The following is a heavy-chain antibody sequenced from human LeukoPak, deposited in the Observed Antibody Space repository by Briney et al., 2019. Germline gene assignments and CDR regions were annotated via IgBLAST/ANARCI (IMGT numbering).Heavy chain of an antibody. CDR3: VREGYYDSGGPFSGYFDY. CDR1: GFTFNKYA. Sequence: PGGSLRLSCAASGFTFNKYAIHWARQAPGKGLEWVAVISNDGVTRIFANSVKGRFTISRDNWKNTLYLQLSSLRVEDTAVYYCVREGYYDSGGPFSGYFDYWGRGVLVTVSS. CDR2: ISNDGVTR. D-gene: IGHD3-22*01. J-gene: IGHJ4*02. V-gene: IGHV3-30*04.